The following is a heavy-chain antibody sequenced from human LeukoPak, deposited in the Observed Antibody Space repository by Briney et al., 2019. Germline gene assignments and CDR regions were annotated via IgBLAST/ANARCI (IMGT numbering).Heavy chain of an antibody. Sequence: GRSLRLSCAASGFTFSSYAMHWVRRAPGKGLEWVAVISYDGSNKYYADSVKGRFTISRDNSKNTLYLQMNSLRAEDTAVYYCARDFMGRLDYWGQGTLVTVSS. CDR2: ISYDGSNK. CDR3: ARDFMGRLDY. J-gene: IGHJ4*02. CDR1: GFTFSSYA. V-gene: IGHV3-30-3*01. D-gene: IGHD3-10*01.